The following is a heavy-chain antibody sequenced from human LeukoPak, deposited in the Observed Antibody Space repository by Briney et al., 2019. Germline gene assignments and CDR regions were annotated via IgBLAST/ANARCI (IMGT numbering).Heavy chain of an antibody. J-gene: IGHJ4*02. CDR3: ARDSSAVAGPEVFDFDY. Sequence: SGGSLRLSCAASGFTFSSYTMHWVRQAPGKGLEWVSFINSGSTTIWYAGSVKGRFTISRDNAKNSLYLQMSSLRVEDTAVYYCARDSSAVAGPEVFDFDYWGQGTLVTVSS. D-gene: IGHD6-19*01. CDR1: GFTFSSYT. V-gene: IGHV3-48*04. CDR2: INSGSTTI.